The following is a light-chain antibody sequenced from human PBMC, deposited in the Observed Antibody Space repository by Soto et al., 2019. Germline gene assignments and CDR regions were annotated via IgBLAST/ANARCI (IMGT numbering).Light chain of an antibody. CDR3: QSYDRSLSGYVV. J-gene: IGLJ2*01. V-gene: IGLV1-40*01. CDR2: GNS. CDR1: PSNIGAGFD. Sequence: QSVLTQPPSVSGAPGQTATISCTGSPSNIGAGFDVHWYQQLPGTAPKVLIYGNSYRPSGVPDRFSASKSGTSASLAITGLQAEDDAEYYCQSYDRSLSGYVVFGGGTKLTVL.